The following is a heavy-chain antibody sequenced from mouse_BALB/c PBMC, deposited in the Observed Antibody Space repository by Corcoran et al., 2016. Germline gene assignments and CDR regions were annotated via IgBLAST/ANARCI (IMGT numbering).Heavy chain of an antibody. CDR2: IYPYNGGT. CDR1: GYTFTDYN. V-gene: IGHV1S29*02. CDR3: ARGANWFFDV. Sequence: EVQLQQSGPELVKPGASVKIACKASGYTFTDYNMPWVKQSHGKSLEWIGYIYPYNGGTVYNQKFKSKATLTVDNSSSTAYMELRSLTSEDSAVYYCARGANWFFDVWGAGTTVTVSS. J-gene: IGHJ1*01.